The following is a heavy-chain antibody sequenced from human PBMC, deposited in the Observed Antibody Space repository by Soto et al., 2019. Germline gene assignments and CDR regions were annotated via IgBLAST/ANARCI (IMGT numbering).Heavy chain of an antibody. D-gene: IGHD4-17*01. V-gene: IGHV2-5*02. Sequence: SGPTLVNPTQTLTLTCTFSVFSLSTSGVSVGWIRQPPGKALEWLALIYWDDDKRYSPSLKSRLTITKDTSENQVVLVMTNMDPVDTATYYCALRLSLRYFAYWGQGILVTVPQ. CDR1: VFSLSTSGVS. CDR3: ALRLSLRYFAY. CDR2: IYWDDDK. J-gene: IGHJ4*02.